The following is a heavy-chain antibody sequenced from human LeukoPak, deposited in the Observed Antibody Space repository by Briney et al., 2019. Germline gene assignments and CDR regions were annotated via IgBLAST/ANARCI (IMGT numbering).Heavy chain of an antibody. J-gene: IGHJ5*02. CDR3: ARGLIRNWFDP. CDR2: IYYSGST. CDR1: GGSFSSSSYC. Sequence: SETLSLTCAVYGGSFSSSSYCWCWIRQPPGKGLEWIGSIYYSGSTYYNPSLKSRVTISVDTSKNQFSLKLSSVTAADTAVYYCARGLIRNWFDPWGQGTLVTVSS. V-gene: IGHV4-39*07.